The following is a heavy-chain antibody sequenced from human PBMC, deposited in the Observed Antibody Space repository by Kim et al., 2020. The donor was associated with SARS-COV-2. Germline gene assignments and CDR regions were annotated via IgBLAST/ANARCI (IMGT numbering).Heavy chain of an antibody. CDR1: GFTFGDYA. CDR2: ISWNSGSI. V-gene: IGHV3-9*01. Sequence: GGSLRLSCAASGFTFGDYAMHWVRQAPGKGLEWVSGISWNSGSIGYADSVKGRFTISRDNAKNSLYLQMNSLRAEDTALYYCAKDNVPFVVVPAAHLTSVYNWFDPWGQGTLVTVSS. J-gene: IGHJ5*02. D-gene: IGHD2-2*01. CDR3: AKDNVPFVVVPAAHLTSVYNWFDP.